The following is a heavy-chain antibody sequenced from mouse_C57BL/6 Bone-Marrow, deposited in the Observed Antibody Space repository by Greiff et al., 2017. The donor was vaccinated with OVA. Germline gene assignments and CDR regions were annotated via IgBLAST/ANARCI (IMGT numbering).Heavy chain of an antibody. J-gene: IGHJ1*03. V-gene: IGHV1-64*01. D-gene: IGHD2-14*01. CDR2: IHPNSGST. Sequence: QVHVKQSGAELVKPGASVKLSCKASGYTFTSYWMHWVKQRPGQGLEWIGMIHPNSGSTNYNEKFKSKATLTVDKSSSTAYMQLSSLTSEDSAVYYCAREGYPYWYFDVWGTGTTVTVSS. CDR1: GYTFTSYW. CDR3: AREGYPYWYFDV.